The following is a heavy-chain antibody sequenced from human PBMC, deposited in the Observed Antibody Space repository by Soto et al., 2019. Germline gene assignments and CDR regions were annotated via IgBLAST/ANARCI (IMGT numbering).Heavy chain of an antibody. Sequence: PSETLSLTCTVSGGSISSYYWSWIRQPPGKGLEWIGYIYYSGSTNYSPSLKSRVTISVDTSKNQFSLELSSVTAADTAVYYCASYSYDYIWGSHRFDVWGNATPVT. CDR3: ASYSYDYIWGSHRFDV. CDR1: GGSISSYY. V-gene: IGHV4-59*08. D-gene: IGHD3-16*02. J-gene: IGHJ6*03. CDR2: IYYSGST.